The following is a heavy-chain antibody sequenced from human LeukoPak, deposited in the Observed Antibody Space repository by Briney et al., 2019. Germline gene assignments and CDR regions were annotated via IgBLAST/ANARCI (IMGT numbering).Heavy chain of an antibody. CDR2: INAGNGNT. CDR1: GYTFTNYG. D-gene: IGHD6-19*01. J-gene: IGHJ4*02. Sequence: PSASVKVSCKASGYTFTNYGISWVRQAPGQGLEWMGWINAGNGNTKYSQKFQGRVTITRDTSASTAYMELSSLRSEDTAVYYCARARGAVAGLYYFDYWGQGTLVTVSS. CDR3: ARARGAVAGLYYFDY. V-gene: IGHV1-3*01.